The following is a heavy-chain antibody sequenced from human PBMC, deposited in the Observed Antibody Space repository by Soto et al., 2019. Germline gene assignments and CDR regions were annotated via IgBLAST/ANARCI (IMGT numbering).Heavy chain of an antibody. V-gene: IGHV1-69*01. Sequence: QVQLVQSGAEVKKPGSSVKVSCKASGGTFSSYAISWVRQAPGQGLEWMGGIIPIFGTANYAQKFQGRVTITADESTSTAYMELSSLRSEDTAVYYCARGALTTYLSFYYYYGMDVWGQGTTVTVSS. CDR1: GGTFSSYA. CDR2: IIPIFGTA. D-gene: IGHD4-17*01. CDR3: ARGALTTYLSFYYYYGMDV. J-gene: IGHJ6*02.